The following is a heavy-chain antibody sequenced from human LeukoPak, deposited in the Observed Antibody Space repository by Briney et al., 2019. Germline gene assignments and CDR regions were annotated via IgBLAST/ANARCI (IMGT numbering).Heavy chain of an antibody. CDR3: ARHPGSSSGALDI. CDR1: GYRLNSYW. D-gene: IGHD3-22*01. Sequence: GESLKISCQGSGYRLNSYWIGWVRQVPGKGQVWMGIIYPGDSNTRYSPSFQGQVTISADKSISTAYLQWISLKASDTAVYYCARHPGSSSGALDIWGQGTMVTVSS. V-gene: IGHV5-51*01. CDR2: IYPGDSNT. J-gene: IGHJ3*02.